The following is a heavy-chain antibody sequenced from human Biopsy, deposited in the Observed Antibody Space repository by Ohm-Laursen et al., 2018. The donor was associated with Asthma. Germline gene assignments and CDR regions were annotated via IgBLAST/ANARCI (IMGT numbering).Heavy chain of an antibody. CDR1: GFTVSTNG. J-gene: IGHJ4*02. CDR3: ARGDSSNWSHYYFDY. CDR2: IYSGGST. V-gene: IGHV3-53*01. Sequence: SLRLSCSASGFTVSTNGMSWVRQPPGKGLEWVSVIYSGGSTYYADSVRGRFTISRDYSKNTLYLQMHSLRAEDTAVYYCARGDSSNWSHYYFDYWGQGTLVTVSS. D-gene: IGHD3-22*01.